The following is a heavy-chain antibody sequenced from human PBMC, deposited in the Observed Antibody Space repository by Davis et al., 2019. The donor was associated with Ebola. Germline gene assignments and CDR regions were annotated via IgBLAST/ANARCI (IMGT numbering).Heavy chain of an antibody. CDR1: GFTFSSYA. V-gene: IGHV3-64*01. CDR3: ARGDDRDYYYGMDV. CDR2: ISSNGGST. J-gene: IGHJ6*02. Sequence: PGGSLRLSCAASGFTFSSYAMHWVRQAPGKGLEYVSAISSNGGSTYYANSVKGRFTISRDNSKNTLYLQMGSLRAEDMAVYYCARGDDRDYYYGMDVWGQGTTVTVSS. D-gene: IGHD3-22*01.